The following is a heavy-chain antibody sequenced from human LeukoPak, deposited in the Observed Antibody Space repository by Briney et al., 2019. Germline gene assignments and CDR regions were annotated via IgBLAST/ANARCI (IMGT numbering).Heavy chain of an antibody. V-gene: IGHV4-34*01. CDR3: ARGMYGDYGRWRGRRFFFDY. Sequence: PSETLSLTCAVYGGSFSGYYWSWIRQPPGKGLEWIGEINHGGSTNYNPSLKSRVTISVDTSKNQFSLKLSSVTAADTAVYYCARGMYGDYGRWRGRRFFFDYWGQGTLVTVSS. J-gene: IGHJ4*02. CDR2: INHGGST. D-gene: IGHD4-17*01. CDR1: GGSFSGYY.